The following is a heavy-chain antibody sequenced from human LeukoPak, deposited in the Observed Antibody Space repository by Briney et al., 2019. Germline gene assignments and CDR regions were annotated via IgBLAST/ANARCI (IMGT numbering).Heavy chain of an antibody. CDR1: GGSFSGYY. Sequence: SETLSLTCAVYGGSFSGYYWSWIRQPPGKGLEWIGTIYHSGSTYYNPSLKSRVTISVDTSKNQFSLKLSSVTAADTAVYYCARGQARLSWFDPWGQGTLVTVSS. J-gene: IGHJ5*02. CDR3: ARGQARLSWFDP. CDR2: IYHSGST. V-gene: IGHV4-34*01. D-gene: IGHD6-19*01.